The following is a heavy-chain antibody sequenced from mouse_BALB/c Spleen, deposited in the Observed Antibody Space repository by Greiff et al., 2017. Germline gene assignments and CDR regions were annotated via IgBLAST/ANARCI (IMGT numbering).Heavy chain of an antibody. V-gene: IGHV14-4*02. CDR2: IDPENGDT. Sequence: VQLQQSGAELVRSGASVKLSCTASGFNIKDYYMHWVKQRPEQGLEWIGWIDPENGDTEYAPKFQGKATMTADTSSNTAYLQLSSLTSEDTAVYYCARDDYEGFAYWGQGTLVTVSA. J-gene: IGHJ3*01. CDR1: GFNIKDYY. D-gene: IGHD2-4*01. CDR3: ARDDYEGFAY.